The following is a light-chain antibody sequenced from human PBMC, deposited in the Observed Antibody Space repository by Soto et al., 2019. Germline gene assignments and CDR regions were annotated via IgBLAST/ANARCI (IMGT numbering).Light chain of an antibody. Sequence: EILVAQSPASMSASVGDRVTITCRARQGISSWLAWYQQKPGKAPKPLIYAESSLKSGVPSRFSGSGSGTDFTLTISSLHPEDFATYYCQQANSFPHSFGGGTKVDIK. CDR3: QQANSFPHS. V-gene: IGKV1D-12*01. J-gene: IGKJ4*01. CDR1: QGISSW. CDR2: AES.